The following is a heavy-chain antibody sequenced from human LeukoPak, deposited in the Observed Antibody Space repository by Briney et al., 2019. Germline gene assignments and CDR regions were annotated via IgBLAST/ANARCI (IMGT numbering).Heavy chain of an antibody. CDR2: ISGSGGST. D-gene: IGHD3-3*01. Sequence: PGGSLRLSCAASGFTFNSYAMNWVRQAPGKGLEWVSGISGSGGSTYYADSVKGRFTISRDNSKNTLYLQMNSLRAEDTAVYYCARGPPYYDFWSGYHDAFDIWGQGTMVTVSS. CDR3: ARGPPYYDFWSGYHDAFDI. J-gene: IGHJ3*02. V-gene: IGHV3-23*01. CDR1: GFTFNSYA.